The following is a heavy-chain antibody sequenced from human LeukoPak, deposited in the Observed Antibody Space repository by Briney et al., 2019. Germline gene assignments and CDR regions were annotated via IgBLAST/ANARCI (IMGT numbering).Heavy chain of an antibody. CDR1: VGSISSGSYY. J-gene: IGHJ3*02. V-gene: IGHV4-61*02. D-gene: IGHD3-16*01. CDR2: IYTRGST. CDR3: ARVGPLGAFDI. Sequence: PSQTLSLTCTVSVGSISSGSYYWSWIRHPPGRGLEGIGRIYTRGSTTSNPSPKSRVTISVATSKNQCSLKLSSVTAADTAVYYCARVGPLGAFDIWGQGTMVTVSS.